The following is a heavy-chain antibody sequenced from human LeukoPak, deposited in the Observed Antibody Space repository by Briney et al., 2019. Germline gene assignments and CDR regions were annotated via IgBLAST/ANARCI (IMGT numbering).Heavy chain of an antibody. V-gene: IGHV1-2*02. CDR1: GYTFTGYY. Sequence: ASVKVSCKASGYTFTGYYMHWVRQAPGQGLEWMGWINPNRGGIKYSQNFQGRVTMTSDTSISTAYMELSRLRSDDTAVFYCARGWNGGSLNWFDPWGQGTLVTVSS. CDR3: ARGWNGGSLNWFDP. D-gene: IGHD1-26*01. J-gene: IGHJ5*02. CDR2: INPNRGGI.